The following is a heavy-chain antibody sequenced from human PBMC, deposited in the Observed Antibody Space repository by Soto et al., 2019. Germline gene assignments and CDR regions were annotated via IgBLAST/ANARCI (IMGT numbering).Heavy chain of an antibody. D-gene: IGHD3-16*01. CDR2: IYPGDSDT. J-gene: IGHJ6*04. V-gene: IGHV5-51*01. Sequence: VEALKISCKATGYSFTNYWIGWVRQMPGKGLEWMGTIYPGDSDTRYGPAFEGQVTISADKSITTAYFQWCSLKASDTAVYFCARRRASCRRQGCLAPYYYTLTVWDKGNTVTVCS. CDR3: ARRRASCRRQGCLAPYYYTLTV. CDR1: GYSFTNYW.